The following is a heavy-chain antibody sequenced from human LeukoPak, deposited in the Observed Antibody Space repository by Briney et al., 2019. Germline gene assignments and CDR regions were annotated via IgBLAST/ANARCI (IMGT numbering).Heavy chain of an antibody. D-gene: IGHD3-10*01. Sequence: ASVKVSCKASGYTFTGYYMHWVRQAPGQGLEWMGGFDPEDGETIYAQKFQGRVTMTEDTSTDTAYMELSSLRSEDTAVYYCATAAMVRGVIITGARHDAFDIWGQGTMVTVSS. V-gene: IGHV1-24*01. CDR2: FDPEDGET. CDR1: GYTFTGYY. J-gene: IGHJ3*02. CDR3: ATAAMVRGVIITGARHDAFDI.